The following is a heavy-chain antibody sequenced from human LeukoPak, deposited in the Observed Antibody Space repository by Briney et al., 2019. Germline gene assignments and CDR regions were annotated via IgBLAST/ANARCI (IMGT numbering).Heavy chain of an antibody. Sequence: ASVKVSCKASGYTFTSYGISWVRQAPGQGLEWMGWISAYNGNTNYAQKLQGRVTMTTDTSTSTAYMELRSLRSDDTAVYYCARAPYDILTGYYNPGFDYWGQGTLVTVSS. CDR1: GYTFTSYG. J-gene: IGHJ4*02. V-gene: IGHV1-18*01. D-gene: IGHD3-9*01. CDR2: ISAYNGNT. CDR3: ARAPYDILTGYYNPGFDY.